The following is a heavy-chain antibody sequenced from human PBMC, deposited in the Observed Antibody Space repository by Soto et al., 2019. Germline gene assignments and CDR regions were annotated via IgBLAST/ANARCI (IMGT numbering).Heavy chain of an antibody. CDR2: IYYSGST. J-gene: IGHJ6*03. Sequence: SETLSLTCTVSGGSISSGGYYWSWIRQHPGKGLEWIGYIYYSGSTYYNPSLKSRVTISVDTSKNQFSLKLSSVTAADTAVDYCARGPYYSYMDVWGKGTRVTVPS. CDR1: GGSISSGGYY. V-gene: IGHV4-31*03. CDR3: ARGPYYSYMDV.